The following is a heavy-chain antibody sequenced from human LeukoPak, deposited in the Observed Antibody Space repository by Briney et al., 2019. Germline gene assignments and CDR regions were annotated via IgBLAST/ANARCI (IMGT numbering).Heavy chain of an antibody. Sequence: ASVKVSCKASGGTFSSYAISWVRQAPGQGLEWMGGIIPILGTANYAQKFQGRVTITTDESTSTAYMELSSLRSEDTAVYYCARDNSSGWDWFDPWGQGTLVTVSS. J-gene: IGHJ5*02. D-gene: IGHD6-19*01. CDR1: GGTFSSYA. CDR2: IIPILGTA. V-gene: IGHV1-69*05. CDR3: ARDNSSGWDWFDP.